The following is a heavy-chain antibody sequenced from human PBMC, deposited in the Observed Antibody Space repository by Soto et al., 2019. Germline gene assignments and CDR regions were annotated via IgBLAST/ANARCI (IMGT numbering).Heavy chain of an antibody. CDR2: IFPGDSDT. V-gene: IGHV5-51*01. Sequence: PGESLKISCEAPGFSLNTYWFACVRQMPGKGLEWLEAIFPGDSDTRYSPSFQGQVNSSADRSTSTAYLQCNSRKVSDTAIYFCARQGLPYSGSGFYYRMDVWGRGTTVTVS. D-gene: IGHD1-26*01. CDR3: ARQGLPYSGSGFYYRMDV. CDR1: GFSLNTYW. J-gene: IGHJ6*02.